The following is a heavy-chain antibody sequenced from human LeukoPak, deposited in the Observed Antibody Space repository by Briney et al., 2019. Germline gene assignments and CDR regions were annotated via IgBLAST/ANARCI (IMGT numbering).Heavy chain of an antibody. CDR3: ARDCGGGSCYGPYDAFDI. J-gene: IGHJ3*02. CDR2: IISDGSMT. CDR1: GFTLSRHW. V-gene: IGHV3-74*01. D-gene: IGHD2-15*01. Sequence: GGSLRLSCAASGFTLSRHWMHWVRQAPGKGLVWVSRIISDGSMTNYADSVKGRFTISRDNAKNSLYLQMNSLRAEDTAVYYCARDCGGGSCYGPYDAFDIWGQGTMVTVSS.